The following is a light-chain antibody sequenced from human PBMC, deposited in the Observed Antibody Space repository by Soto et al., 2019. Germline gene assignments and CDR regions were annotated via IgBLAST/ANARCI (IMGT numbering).Light chain of an antibody. CDR1: SSDVGGYNY. J-gene: IGLJ3*02. CDR2: EVT. Sequence: QSVLTQPASVSGSPGQSITISCTGSSSDVGGYNYVSWYQQHPGKAPKLIIYEVTARPSGVSDRFSGSKSGNTASLTISGLQAEDEADYYCSSYTSRSTLVLFGGGTKLTVL. V-gene: IGLV2-14*01. CDR3: SSYTSRSTLVL.